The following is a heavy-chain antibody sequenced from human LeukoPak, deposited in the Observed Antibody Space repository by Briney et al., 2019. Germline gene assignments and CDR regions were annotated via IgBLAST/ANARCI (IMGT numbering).Heavy chain of an antibody. Sequence: GRSLRLSCAASGFTFSSYWMSWVRQAPGKGLEWVANIKQDGSEKYYVDSVKGRFTISRDKAKNSLYLQMNSLRAEDTAVYFCASMGDSSGYYPFDYMDVWGKGTTVTVSS. D-gene: IGHD3-22*01. V-gene: IGHV3-7*01. CDR1: GFTFSSYW. J-gene: IGHJ6*03. CDR2: IKQDGSEK. CDR3: ASMGDSSGYYPFDYMDV.